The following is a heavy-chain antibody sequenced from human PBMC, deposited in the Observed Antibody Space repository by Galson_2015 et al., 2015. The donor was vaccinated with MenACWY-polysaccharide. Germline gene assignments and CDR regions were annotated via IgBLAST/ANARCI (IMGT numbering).Heavy chain of an antibody. CDR3: AKDASNSWFDS. J-gene: IGHJ5*01. Sequence: SLRLSYAASGLTFSTYGMGWVRQAPGKGLEWVSTLDGSGANTYYADSVRGRFTISRGNSKKMLYLQMNSLRAEDTALYYCAKDASNSWFDSWGQGTLVTVSS. CDR2: LDGSGANT. CDR1: GLTFSTYG. D-gene: IGHD4-23*01. V-gene: IGHV3-23*01.